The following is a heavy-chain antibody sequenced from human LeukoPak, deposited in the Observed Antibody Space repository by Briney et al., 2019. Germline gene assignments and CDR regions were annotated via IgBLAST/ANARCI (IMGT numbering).Heavy chain of an antibody. CDR2: IYYSESA. D-gene: IGHD3-22*01. CDR3: ARVGGYPLSAFDI. J-gene: IGHJ3*02. CDR1: GGSIRSYY. Sequence: SETLSLTCTVSGGSIRSYYWSWIRQPPGKGLEWIGYIYYSESANYNPSLKSRITISVDTSKNQFSLNLNSVTAADTAVYYCARVGGYPLSAFDIWGQGTMVTVSS. V-gene: IGHV4-59*08.